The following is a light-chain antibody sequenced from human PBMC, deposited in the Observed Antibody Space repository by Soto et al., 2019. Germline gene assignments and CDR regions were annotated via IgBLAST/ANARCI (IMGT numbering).Light chain of an antibody. V-gene: IGKV3-20*01. Sequence: EIVLTQSTGNLSRSPWELATLSWGASQSVSNNYLAWYQQKPGQDNRLLIYGASNRATGIPDRFTGSGSGTDFTLTISRLEPEDSAVFYCHQYGTSAITVGQGTRLEIK. CDR2: GAS. J-gene: IGKJ5*01. CDR3: HQYGTSAIT. CDR1: QSVSNNY.